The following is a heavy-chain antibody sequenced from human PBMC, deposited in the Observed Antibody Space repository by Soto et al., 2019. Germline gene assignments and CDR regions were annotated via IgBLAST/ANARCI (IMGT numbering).Heavy chain of an antibody. V-gene: IGHV4-59*01. Sequence: PSETLSLTCTVSGGSISSYYWSWIRQPPGKRLEWIGYIYYSGSTNYNPSLKSRVTISVDTSKNQFSLKLSSVTAADTAVYYCARFIAARKNYFDYWGQGTLVTVSS. CDR2: IYYSGST. J-gene: IGHJ4*02. CDR3: ARFIAARKNYFDY. CDR1: GGSISSYY. D-gene: IGHD6-6*01.